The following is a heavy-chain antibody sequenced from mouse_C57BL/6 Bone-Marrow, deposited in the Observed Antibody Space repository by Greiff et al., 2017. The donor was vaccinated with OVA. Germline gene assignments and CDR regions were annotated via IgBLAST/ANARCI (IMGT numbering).Heavy chain of an antibody. D-gene: IGHD2-3*01. CDR3: ARWLLYYFDY. Sequence: VQLQESGAELARPGASVKMSCKASGYTFTSYTMHWVKQRPGQGLEWIGYINPSSGYTKYNQKFKDKATLTADKSSSTAYMQLSSLTSEDSAVYYCARWLLYYFDYWCQGTTLTVSS. CDR2: INPSSGYT. V-gene: IGHV1-4*01. CDR1: GYTFTSYT. J-gene: IGHJ2*01.